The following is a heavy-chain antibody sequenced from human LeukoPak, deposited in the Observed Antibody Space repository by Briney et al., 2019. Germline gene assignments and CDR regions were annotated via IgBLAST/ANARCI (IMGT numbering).Heavy chain of an antibody. CDR3: ARLLWFGELLSNAYGMDV. V-gene: IGHV4-59*08. Sequence: SEPLSLPCTVSGGSISRYYWRWIRQPTGKALEWIGYIYYSGSTNYNPSLKSRVTISVDTSKDQFALKLSAGTAADTAVYYCARLLWFGELLSNAYGMDVWGQGTTVTVSS. CDR2: IYYSGST. J-gene: IGHJ6*02. CDR1: GGSISRYY. D-gene: IGHD3-10*01.